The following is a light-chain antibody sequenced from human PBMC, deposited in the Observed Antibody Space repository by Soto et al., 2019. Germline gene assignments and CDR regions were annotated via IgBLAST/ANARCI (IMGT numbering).Light chain of an antibody. J-gene: IGLJ1*01. Sequence: QPVLTQSPSASASLGASVKLTCTLSSGHSSYAIAWHQQQPEKGPRYLMKLNSDGSHSKGDGIPDRFLGSSSGAERYLIISSLQSEDEADYYCQTWGTGIHVFGTGTKLTVL. CDR2: LNSDGSH. V-gene: IGLV4-69*01. CDR3: QTWGTGIHV. CDR1: SGHSSYA.